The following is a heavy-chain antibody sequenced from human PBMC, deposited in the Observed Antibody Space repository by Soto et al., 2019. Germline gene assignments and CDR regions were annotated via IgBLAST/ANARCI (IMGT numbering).Heavy chain of an antibody. CDR3: SRGGYCSSTSCRYYYYYGMDV. V-gene: IGHV3-33*01. CDR1: GFTFSSYG. J-gene: IGHJ6*02. D-gene: IGHD2-2*01. Sequence: LRLSCAASGFTFSSYGMHWVRQAPGKGLEWVAVIWSDGNNKYYADSVKGRFTISRDNSKNTLYLQMNSLRAEDTALYFCSRGGYCSSTSCRYYYYYGMDVWGQGNLVTVSS. CDR2: IWSDGNNK.